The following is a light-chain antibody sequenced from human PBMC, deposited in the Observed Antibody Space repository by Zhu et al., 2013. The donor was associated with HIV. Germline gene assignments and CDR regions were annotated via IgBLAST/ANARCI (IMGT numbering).Light chain of an antibody. CDR1: QSVSRSI. V-gene: IGKV3-20*01. CDR2: EAS. Sequence: EIVLTQSPGTLPLSPGERATLSCRASQSVSRSILAWYQQKPGQAPRLLIYEASIRATGIPDRFSGSGSGTDFTLTISRLEPEDFAVYYCQQYGSSPWTFGQGTKVEIK. J-gene: IGKJ1*01. CDR3: QQYGSSPWT.